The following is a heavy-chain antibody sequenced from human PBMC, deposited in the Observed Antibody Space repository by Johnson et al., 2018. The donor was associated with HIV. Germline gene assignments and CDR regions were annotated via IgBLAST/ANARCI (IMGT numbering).Heavy chain of an antibody. CDR2: IRYNGSNK. Sequence: QMLLVESGGGVVQPGGSLRLSCAASGFTFSSYAMHWVRQAPGKGLEWVAFIRYNGSNKYYADSVKGRFTISRDNSKNTLYLQMNSLRADDTAVYYCAKDSRVLHGFDIWGQGTMVTVSS. CDR3: AKDSRVLHGFDI. V-gene: IGHV3-30*02. J-gene: IGHJ3*02. CDR1: GFTFSSYA. D-gene: IGHD3-10*01.